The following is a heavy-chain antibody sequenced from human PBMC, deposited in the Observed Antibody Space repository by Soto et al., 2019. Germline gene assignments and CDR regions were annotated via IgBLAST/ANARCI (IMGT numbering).Heavy chain of an antibody. D-gene: IGHD5-18*01. CDR1: GYSFTSYW. V-gene: IGHV5-51*01. CDR3: ARSDSYTSHGYYYYYGMDV. CDR2: IYPGDSDT. Sequence: GESLKLSCKGSGYSFTSYWIGWVRQMPGKGLEWTGIIYPGDSDTRYSPSFQGQVTISADKSISTAYLQWSSLKASDTAMYYCARSDSYTSHGYYYYYGMDVWGKGTTVTVS. J-gene: IGHJ6*04.